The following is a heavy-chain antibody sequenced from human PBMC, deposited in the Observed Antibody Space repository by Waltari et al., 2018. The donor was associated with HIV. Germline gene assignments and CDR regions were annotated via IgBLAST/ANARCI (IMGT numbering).Heavy chain of an antibody. J-gene: IGHJ6*02. CDR2: IWYDGSNK. D-gene: IGHD1-26*01. V-gene: IGHV3-33*01. Sequence: QVQLVESGGGVVQPGRSLRLSCAASGFTFRSYGLPWVRPAPGKGLEWLAVIWYDGSNKYYADSVKGRFTISRDNSKNTLYLQMNSLRAEDTAVYYCARVVVGDGYNENGMDVWGQGTTVTVSS. CDR3: ARVVVGDGYNENGMDV. CDR1: GFTFRSYG.